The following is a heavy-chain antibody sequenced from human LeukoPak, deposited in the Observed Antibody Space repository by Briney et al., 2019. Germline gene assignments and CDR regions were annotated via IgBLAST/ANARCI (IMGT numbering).Heavy chain of an antibody. Sequence: GESMKISCKGSGYTFTSYWIGWVRQMPGKGLEWMGTIYPGDSDTRYSPSFQGQVTISADKSISTAYLQWSSLKASDTAMYYCARCAVNYDFWSGYYQAWTYYFDYWGQGTLVTVSS. V-gene: IGHV5-51*01. D-gene: IGHD3-3*01. CDR3: ARCAVNYDFWSGYYQAWTYYFDY. J-gene: IGHJ4*02. CDR1: GYTFTSYW. CDR2: IYPGDSDT.